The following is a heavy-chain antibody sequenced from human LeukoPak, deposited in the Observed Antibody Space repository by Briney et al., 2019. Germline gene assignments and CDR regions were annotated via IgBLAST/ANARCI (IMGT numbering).Heavy chain of an antibody. D-gene: IGHD2-15*01. J-gene: IGHJ4*02. CDR1: GFTFSSYS. CDR3: ARILTVAPAFDY. CDR2: IYSGGST. V-gene: IGHV3-53*01. Sequence: PGGSLRLSCAASGFTFSSYSMNWVRQAPGKGLEWVSVIYSGGSTYYADSVKGRFTISRDNSKNTLYLQMNSLRAEDTAVYYCARILTVAPAFDYWGQGTLVTVSS.